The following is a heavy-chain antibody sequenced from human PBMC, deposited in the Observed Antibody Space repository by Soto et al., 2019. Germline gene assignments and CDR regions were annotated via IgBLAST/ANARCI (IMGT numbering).Heavy chain of an antibody. CDR1: GGSISSYY. CDR2: IYYSGST. CDR3: ARLGLNSGYDFGGSDY. J-gene: IGHJ4*02. Sequence: SETLSLTCTVSGGSISSYYWSWIRQPPGKGLEWIGYIYYSGSTNYNPSLKSRVTISVDTSKNQFSLKLSSVTAADTAVYYCARLGLNSGYDFGGSDYWGQGTLVTVSS. V-gene: IGHV4-59*01. D-gene: IGHD5-12*01.